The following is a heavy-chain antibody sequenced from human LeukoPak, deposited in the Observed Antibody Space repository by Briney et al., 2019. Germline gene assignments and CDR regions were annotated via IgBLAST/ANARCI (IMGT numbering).Heavy chain of an antibody. V-gene: IGHV4-34*01. CDR2: IYHSGST. CDR1: GGSFSGYY. D-gene: IGHD2-15*01. J-gene: IGHJ5*02. Sequence: SETLSLTCAVYGGSFSGYYWSWIRQPPGKGLEWIGYIYHSGSTYYNPSLKSRVTISVDRSKNQFSLNLSSVTAADTAVYYCAREGYCSGGSCDNWFDPWGQGTLVTVSS. CDR3: AREGYCSGGSCDNWFDP.